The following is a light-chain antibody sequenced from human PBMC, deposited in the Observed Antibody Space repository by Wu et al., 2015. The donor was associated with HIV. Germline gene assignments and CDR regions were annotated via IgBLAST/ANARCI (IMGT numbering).Light chain of an antibody. CDR2: KAS. CDR3: QNYNSYPWT. J-gene: IGKJ1*01. V-gene: IGKV1-5*03. Sequence: DIQLTQSPSTLSASVGDTVAITCRASQNINTWLAWFQQKPGKPPNLLIYKASNLETGVPSRFSAGGSGTRFTLTISSLQPDDFATYYCQNYNSYPWTFGQGTKVEFK. CDR1: QNINTW.